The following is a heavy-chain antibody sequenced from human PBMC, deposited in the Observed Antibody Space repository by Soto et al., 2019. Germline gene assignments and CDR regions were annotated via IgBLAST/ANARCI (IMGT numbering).Heavy chain of an antibody. Sequence: SETLSLTCAVYGGSFSGYYWSWIRQPPGKGLEWVGEINHSGSTNYNPSLKSRVTISVDTSKNQFSLKLSSVTAADTAVYYCARGRYYYDSSAPDAFDIWGQGTMVTVSS. CDR2: INHSGST. J-gene: IGHJ3*02. D-gene: IGHD3-22*01. CDR3: ARGRYYYDSSAPDAFDI. CDR1: GGSFSGYY. V-gene: IGHV4-34*01.